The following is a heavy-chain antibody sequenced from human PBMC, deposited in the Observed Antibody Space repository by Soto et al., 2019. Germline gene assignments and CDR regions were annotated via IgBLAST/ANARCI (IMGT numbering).Heavy chain of an antibody. D-gene: IGHD2-2*01. V-gene: IGHV1-18*01. CDR3: ARVDVVVVPAAMWNWFDP. Sequence: ASVKVSCKASGYTFTSYGISWVRQAPGQGLEWMGWISAYNGNTNYAQKLQGRVTMTTDTSTSTAYMELRSLRSDDTAVYYCARVDVVVVPAAMWNWFDPWGQGTLVTVSS. CDR2: ISAYNGNT. CDR1: GYTFTSYG. J-gene: IGHJ5*02.